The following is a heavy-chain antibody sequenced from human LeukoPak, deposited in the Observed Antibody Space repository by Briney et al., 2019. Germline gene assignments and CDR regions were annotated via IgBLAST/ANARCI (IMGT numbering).Heavy chain of an antibody. CDR1: RDTLSSYS. CDR3: ARVKSSGWYAPLDY. J-gene: IGHJ4*02. D-gene: IGHD6-19*01. CDR2: ISSSSSYI. Sequence: GGSLRLSCAASRDTLSSYSMNWVRQAPGKGLEWVSSISSSSSYIYYADSVKGRFTISRDNAKNSLYLQMNSLRAEDTAVYYCARVKSSGWYAPLDYWGQGTLVTVSS. V-gene: IGHV3-21*01.